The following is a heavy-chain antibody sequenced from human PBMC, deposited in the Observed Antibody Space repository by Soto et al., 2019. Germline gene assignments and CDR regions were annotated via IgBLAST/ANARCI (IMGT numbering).Heavy chain of an antibody. CDR3: ARASGWAYYFDY. CDR1: GGSISSDGYC. Sequence: QVQLQESGPGLVKPSQTLSLTCTVSGGSISSDGYCWSWIRQHPGKGLEWIGYIYYSGSTYYNPSLKSRVTISVDTSKNQFSLKLSSVTAADTAVYYCARASGWAYYFDYWGQGTLVTVSS. V-gene: IGHV4-31*03. J-gene: IGHJ4*02. D-gene: IGHD6-19*01. CDR2: IYYSGST.